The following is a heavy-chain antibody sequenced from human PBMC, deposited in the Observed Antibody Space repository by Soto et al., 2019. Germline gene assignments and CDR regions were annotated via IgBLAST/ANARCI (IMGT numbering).Heavy chain of an antibody. CDR1: GCTFTRYT. V-gene: IGHV1-3*01. D-gene: IGHD2-21*02. J-gene: IGHJ4*02. CDR3: ARGTATGQRDY. Sequence: ASVKVSCKASGCTFTRYTMNWVRQAPGQRLEWMGWINPDNGNTKSSQKFQDRVMITRDTSASTAYMDLSSLRSEDTAVYYCARGTATGQRDYWGQGTLVTVSS. CDR2: INPDNGNT.